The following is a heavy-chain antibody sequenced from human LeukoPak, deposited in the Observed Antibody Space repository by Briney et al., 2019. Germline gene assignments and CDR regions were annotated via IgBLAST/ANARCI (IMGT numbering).Heavy chain of an antibody. CDR3: ARVIPHGWRQNDF. Sequence: SGTLSLTCAMSSGFMSTSHWWSWVRKPPGKGLEWIGEISEGGKTNYNPSLQSRVSMSLDKSKSRFSLKLTSVTAADTAIYFCARVIPHGWRQNDFWGQGTLVTVSS. CDR2: ISEGGKT. V-gene: IGHV4-4*02. CDR1: SGFMSTSHW. J-gene: IGHJ4*02. D-gene: IGHD6-19*01.